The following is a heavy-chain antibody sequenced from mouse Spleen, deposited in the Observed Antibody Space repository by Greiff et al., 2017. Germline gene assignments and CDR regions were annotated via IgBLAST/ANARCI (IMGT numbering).Heavy chain of an antibody. CDR3: TTPYSYYSSWFAY. D-gene: IGHD2-12*01. CDR1: GFNIKDDY. J-gene: IGHJ3*01. Sequence: EVQLQESGAELVRPGASVKLSCTASGFNIKDDYMHWVKQRPEQGLEWIGWIDPENGDTEYASKFQGKATITADTSSNTAYLQLSSLTSEDTAVYYCTTPYSYYSSWFAYWGQGTLVTVSA. CDR2: IDPENGDT. V-gene: IGHV14-4*01.